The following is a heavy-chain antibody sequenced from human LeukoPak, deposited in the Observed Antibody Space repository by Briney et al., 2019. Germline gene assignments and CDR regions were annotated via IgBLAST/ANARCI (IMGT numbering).Heavy chain of an antibody. CDR2: ISGSGGST. CDR1: GFTFSSYA. CDR3: ARDGKWELLLYY. J-gene: IGHJ4*02. V-gene: IGHV3-23*01. Sequence: GGSLRLSCAASGFTFSSYAMSWVRQSPGKGLEWVSAISGSGGSTHYADSVKGRFIISRDNSKNSLYLQMNSLRAEDTAVYYCARDGKWELLLYYWGQGTLVTVSS. D-gene: IGHD1-26*01.